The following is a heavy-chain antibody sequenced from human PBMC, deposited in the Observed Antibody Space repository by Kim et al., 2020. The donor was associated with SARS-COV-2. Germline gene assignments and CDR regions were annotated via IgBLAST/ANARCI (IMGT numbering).Heavy chain of an antibody. CDR2: IYYSGST. V-gene: IGHV4-39*01. CDR3: ARLLPPSKYYYDSGGYYPLKDY. Sequence: SETLSLTCTVSGGSISSSSYYWGWIRQPPGKGLEWIGTIYYSGSTYYNPSLKSRVTISVDTSKNLFSLKLSSVTAADTAMYFCARLLPPSKYYYDSGGYYPLKDYWGQGTLVTVSS. J-gene: IGHJ4*02. CDR1: GGSISSSSYY. D-gene: IGHD3-22*01.